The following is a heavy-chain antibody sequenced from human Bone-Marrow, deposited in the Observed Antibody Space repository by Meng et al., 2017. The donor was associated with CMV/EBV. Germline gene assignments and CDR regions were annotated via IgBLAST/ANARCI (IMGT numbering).Heavy chain of an antibody. Sequence: GESLKISCAASGFTFSDYYMSWIRQAPGKGLEWVSYISSSGSTIYYADSVKGRFTISRDNAKNSLYLQMNSLRAEDTAVYYCARDGFPAAIKGDFDYWGQGTRVTVSS. CDR1: GFTFSDYY. CDR2: ISSSGSTI. V-gene: IGHV3-11*01. CDR3: ARDGFPAAIKGDFDY. J-gene: IGHJ4*02. D-gene: IGHD2-2*02.